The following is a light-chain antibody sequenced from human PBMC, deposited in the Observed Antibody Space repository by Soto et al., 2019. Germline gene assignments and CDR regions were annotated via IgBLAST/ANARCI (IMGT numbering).Light chain of an antibody. CDR3: MQPLYTAWT. Sequence: DIVMTQSPLSLPVTPGEPASISCRTSQSLLYTNGYNYVDWFVQKPGQSPQLLIYFSSNRASGVPDRLSGSGSGTDFKLKISKLEAEDAGVYYCMQPLYTAWTFGRGTKLEIK. V-gene: IGKV2-28*01. J-gene: IGKJ1*01. CDR1: QSLLYTNGYNY. CDR2: FSS.